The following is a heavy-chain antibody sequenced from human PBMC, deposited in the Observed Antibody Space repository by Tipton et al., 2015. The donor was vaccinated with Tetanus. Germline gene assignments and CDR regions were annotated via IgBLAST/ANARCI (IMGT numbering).Heavy chain of an antibody. CDR2: IYSYNGNT. Sequence: TLSLTCTVSDGSISSGTFYWDWIRQTPGKGLEWIGNIYSYNGNTLQNPSLQSRVTISLDKSKNQFSLKLRSVTAADTAVYYCARSADNWFDPWGQGTLVTVSS. CDR3: ARSADNWFDP. CDR1: DGSISSGTFY. J-gene: IGHJ5*02. V-gene: IGHV4-39*01.